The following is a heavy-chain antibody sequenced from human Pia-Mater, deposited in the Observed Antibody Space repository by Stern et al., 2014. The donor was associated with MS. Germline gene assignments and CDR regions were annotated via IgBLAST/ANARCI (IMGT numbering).Heavy chain of an antibody. V-gene: IGHV1-58*01. CDR2: IGVGSGNT. CDR1: GFTFTSSA. CDR3: AAEPMYYSDSVGAFDI. J-gene: IGHJ3*02. D-gene: IGHD3-22*01. Sequence: QLVESGPEVKKPGPSVKVSCKASGFTFTSSAVQWVRQARGQRLEWVGGIGVGSGNTNYAQKFQERVTITRDMSTSTAYMELSSLRSEDTAVYYCAAEPMYYSDSVGAFDIWGQGTMVTVSS.